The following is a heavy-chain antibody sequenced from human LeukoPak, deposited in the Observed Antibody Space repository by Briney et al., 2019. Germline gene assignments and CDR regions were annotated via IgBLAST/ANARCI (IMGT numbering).Heavy chain of an antibody. CDR3: AVTATPGHYFDY. CDR1: GGSISSYY. J-gene: IGHJ4*02. Sequence: PSETLSLTCTVSGGSISSYYWSWIRQPAGKGLEWIGRIYTSGSTNYNPSLKSRVTMSVDTSKNQFSLKLSSLTAADTAVYYCAVTATPGHYFDYWSQGSLVTVSS. V-gene: IGHV4-4*07. CDR2: IYTSGST. D-gene: IGHD2-15*01.